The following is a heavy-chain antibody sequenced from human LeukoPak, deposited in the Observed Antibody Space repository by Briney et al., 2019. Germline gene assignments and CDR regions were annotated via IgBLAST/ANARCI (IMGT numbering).Heavy chain of an antibody. CDR2: ISGSGGST. CDR1: AFVFDSYA. D-gene: IGHD3-10*01. J-gene: IGHJ5*02. Sequence: GGSLRLSCAASAFVFDSYAMSWVRQAPGKGLEWVSAISGSGGSTYYADSVKGRFTISRDNSKNTLYLQMNSLRAEDTAVYYCAKDHGSGSSFDKNWFDPWGQGTLVTVSS. V-gene: IGHV3-23*01. CDR3: AKDHGSGSSFDKNWFDP.